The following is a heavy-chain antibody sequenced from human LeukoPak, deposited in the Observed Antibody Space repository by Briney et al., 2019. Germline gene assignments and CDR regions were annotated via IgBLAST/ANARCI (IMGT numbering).Heavy chain of an antibody. Sequence: GGSLRLSCAASGFTFSSYSMNWVRQAPGKGLEWVSSISSSSSYIYYADSVKGRFTISRDNAKNSLYLQMKSLRAEDTAVYYCARGRNAYTFDNWGEGTLVTVSS. D-gene: IGHD5-24*01. CDR3: ARGRNAYTFDN. CDR1: GFTFSSYS. V-gene: IGHV3-21*01. CDR2: ISSSSSYI. J-gene: IGHJ4*02.